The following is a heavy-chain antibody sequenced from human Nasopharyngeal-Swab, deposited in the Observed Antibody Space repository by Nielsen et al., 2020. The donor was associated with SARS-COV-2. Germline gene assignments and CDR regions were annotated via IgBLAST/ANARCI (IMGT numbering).Heavy chain of an antibody. J-gene: IGHJ4*02. V-gene: IGHV1-18*01. Sequence: ASVKVSCKASGYTFTSYAMHWVRQAPGQGLEWTGWISAYNGNTNYAQKLQGRVTMTTDTSTSTAYMELRSLRSDDTAVYYCAKDSVFRVGATSYFDYWGQGTLVTVSS. CDR2: ISAYNGNT. CDR1: GYTFTSYA. D-gene: IGHD1-26*01. CDR3: AKDSVFRVGATSYFDY.